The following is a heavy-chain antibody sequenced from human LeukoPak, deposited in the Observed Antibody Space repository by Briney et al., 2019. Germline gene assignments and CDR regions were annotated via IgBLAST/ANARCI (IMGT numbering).Heavy chain of an antibody. V-gene: IGHV4-59*08. D-gene: IGHD6-19*01. CDR2: IYYSGST. J-gene: IGHJ3*02. Sequence: SEALSLTCTVSGDSISSYYWSWIRQPPGKGLEWIGYIYYSGSTNYNPSLKSRVTISVDTSKNQFSLKLSSVTAADTAVYYCARQRSSGWQIHDAFDIWGQGTMVTVSS. CDR3: ARQRSSGWQIHDAFDI. CDR1: GDSISSYY.